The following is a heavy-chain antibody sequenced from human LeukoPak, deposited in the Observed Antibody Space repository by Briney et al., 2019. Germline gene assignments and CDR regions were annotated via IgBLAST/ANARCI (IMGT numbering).Heavy chain of an antibody. V-gene: IGHV4-61*02. CDR3: ANILTGYYSIDY. CDR2: IYTSGST. Sequence: PSETLSLTCTVSGGSISSGSYYWSWIRQPAGKGLEWIGRIYTSGSTNYNPSLKSRVTISVDTSKNQFSLKLSSVTAADTAVYYCANILTGYYSIDYWGQGTLVTVSS. CDR1: GGSISSGSYY. J-gene: IGHJ4*02. D-gene: IGHD3-9*01.